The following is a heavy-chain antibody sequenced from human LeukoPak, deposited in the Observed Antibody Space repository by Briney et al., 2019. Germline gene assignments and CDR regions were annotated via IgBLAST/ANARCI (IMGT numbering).Heavy chain of an antibody. Sequence: SETLSLTCAVYGGSFSGYYWNWIRQPPGKGLEWIGYIYHSGSTNYNPSLKSRVTISIDKSKKQFSLKLISVTAADTAIYYCARVGGMTTINNAAFDIWGQGTMVTVSS. J-gene: IGHJ3*02. V-gene: IGHV4-59*01. CDR2: IYHSGST. CDR3: ARVGGMTTINNAAFDI. CDR1: GGSFSGYY. D-gene: IGHD5-24*01.